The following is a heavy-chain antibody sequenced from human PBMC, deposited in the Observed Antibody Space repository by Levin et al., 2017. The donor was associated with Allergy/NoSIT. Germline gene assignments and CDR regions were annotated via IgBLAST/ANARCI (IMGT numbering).Heavy chain of an antibody. CDR2: IYYSGST. Sequence: SETLSLTCTVSGGSISSYYWSWIRQPPGKGLEWIGYIYYSGSTNYNPSLKSRVTISVDTSKNQFSLKLSSVTAADTAVYYCARDSTGYSYGSRYFDYWGQGTLVTVSS. J-gene: IGHJ4*02. CDR1: GGSISSYY. CDR3: ARDSTGYSYGSRYFDY. V-gene: IGHV4-59*01. D-gene: IGHD5-18*01.